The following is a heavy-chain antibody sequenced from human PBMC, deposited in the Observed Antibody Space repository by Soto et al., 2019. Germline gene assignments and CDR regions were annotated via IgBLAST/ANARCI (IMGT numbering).Heavy chain of an antibody. Sequence: EVQLLESGGGLVQPGGSLRLSCAASGFTFSSYAMSWVRQAPGKGLEWVSAISGSGGSTYYADSVKGRFTISRDNSKNTLYMQMNSLRAEDTAVYYCAKAMDIVVVPAAVFFDYWGQGTLVTVS. CDR3: AKAMDIVVVPAAVFFDY. V-gene: IGHV3-23*01. D-gene: IGHD2-2*03. J-gene: IGHJ4*02. CDR2: ISGSGGST. CDR1: GFTFSSYA.